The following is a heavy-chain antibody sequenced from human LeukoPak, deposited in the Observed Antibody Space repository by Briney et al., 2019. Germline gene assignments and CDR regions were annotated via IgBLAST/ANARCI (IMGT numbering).Heavy chain of an antibody. CDR2: ISSSSSYI. Sequence: GGSLRLSCAASGFTFSSFSMNWVRQAPGKGLEWVSSISSSSSYIYYADSVKRRFTISRDNAKNSLYLQMKSLRAEDTAVYYCARYSMDYYDRSGYYSYPDYWGRGTLVTVSS. CDR3: ARYSMDYYDRSGYYSYPDY. V-gene: IGHV3-21*01. J-gene: IGHJ4*02. CDR1: GFTFSSFS. D-gene: IGHD3-22*01.